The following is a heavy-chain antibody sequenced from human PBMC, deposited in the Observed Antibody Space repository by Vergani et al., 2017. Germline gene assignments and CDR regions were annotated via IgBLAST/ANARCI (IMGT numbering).Heavy chain of an antibody. CDR1: GFTFSSYA. D-gene: IGHD1-26*01. Sequence: EVQLLESGGGLVQPGGSLRLSCAASGFTFSSYAMSWVRQAPGKGLEWVSAISGSGGSTYYADSVKGRFTISRDNSKNTLYLQRNSLRAEDTAVYYCAKNSGSYYYYYGMDVWGQGTTVTVSS. J-gene: IGHJ6*02. CDR2: ISGSGGST. CDR3: AKNSGSYYYYYGMDV. V-gene: IGHV3-23*01.